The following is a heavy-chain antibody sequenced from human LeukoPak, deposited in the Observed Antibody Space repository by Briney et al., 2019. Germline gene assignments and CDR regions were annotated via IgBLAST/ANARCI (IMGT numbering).Heavy chain of an antibody. CDR2: ISSSSSYI. J-gene: IGHJ4*02. V-gene: IGHV3-21*01. Sequence: GGSLRLSCAASGFTFSSYWMSWVRQAPGKGLEWVSSISSSSSYIYYADSVKGRFTISRDNAKNSLYLQMNSLRAEDTAVYYCASNPPAAESYWGQGTLVTVSS. CDR1: GFTFSSYW. D-gene: IGHD6-13*01. CDR3: ASNPPAAESY.